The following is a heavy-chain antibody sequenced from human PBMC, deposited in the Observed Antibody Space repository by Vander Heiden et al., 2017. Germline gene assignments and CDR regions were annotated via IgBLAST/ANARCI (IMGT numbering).Heavy chain of an antibody. D-gene: IGHD3-10*01. J-gene: IGHJ4*02. CDR2: ISYDGSNK. V-gene: IGHV3-30*18. CDR3: AKGDYYGPNWY. CDR1: GFTFSSYG. Sequence: QVQLVESGGGVVQPGRSLRLSCAASGFTFSSYGMHWVRQAPGKGLGWVAVISYDGSNKYYADSVKGRFTISRDNSKNTLYLQMNSLRAEDTAVYYCAKGDYYGPNWYWGQGTLVTVSS.